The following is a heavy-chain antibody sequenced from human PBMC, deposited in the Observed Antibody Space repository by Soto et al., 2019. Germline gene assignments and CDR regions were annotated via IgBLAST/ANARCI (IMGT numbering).Heavy chain of an antibody. J-gene: IGHJ6*02. D-gene: IGHD2-21*01. CDR3: ARVTIYYYYGMDV. Sequence: SETLSLTCTVSGGSISSGGYYWSWIRQHPGKGLEWIGYIYYSGSTYYNPSLKSRVTISVDTSKNQFSLKLSSVTAAGTAVYYCARVTIYYYYGMDVWGQGTTVTVSS. V-gene: IGHV4-31*03. CDR1: GGSISSGGYY. CDR2: IYYSGST.